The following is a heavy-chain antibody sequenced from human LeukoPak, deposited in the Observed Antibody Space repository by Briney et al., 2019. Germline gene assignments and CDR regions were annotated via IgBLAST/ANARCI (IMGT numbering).Heavy chain of an antibody. Sequence: GGSLRLSCAASGFTFSSYSMNWVRQAPGKGLEWVSSISSSSSYIYYADSVKGRFTISRDNAKNSLYLQMNSLRAEDTAVYYCATRPPRIIDSGYWPLDYWGQGTLVTVSS. V-gene: IGHV3-21*01. CDR1: GFTFSSYS. CDR2: ISSSSSYI. D-gene: IGHD3-22*01. J-gene: IGHJ4*02. CDR3: ATRPPRIIDSGYWPLDY.